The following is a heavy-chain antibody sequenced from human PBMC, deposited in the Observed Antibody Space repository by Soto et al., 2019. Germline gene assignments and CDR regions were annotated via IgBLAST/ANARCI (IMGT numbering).Heavy chain of an antibody. Sequence: SEALSLTCALDGGPFRGYYWTWIRQPPGTGLEWIGEINHSGSTNYNPSLKSRVTISIDRSKNQFSLKLSSVTAADMAVYYCARVPDYWGQGILVTVS. CDR3: ARVPDY. CDR2: INHSGST. V-gene: IGHV4-34*01. J-gene: IGHJ4*02. CDR1: GGPFRGYY. D-gene: IGHD2-2*01.